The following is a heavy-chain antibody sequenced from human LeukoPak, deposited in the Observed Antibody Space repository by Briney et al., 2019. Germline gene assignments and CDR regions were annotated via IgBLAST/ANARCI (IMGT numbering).Heavy chain of an antibody. Sequence: GASLKTSTRGFGSRFTSYWIGWVRQMPGKGLEGMGIIYPGDSDTRTSPSFQGQSTIPAEQSISTAYLQWSSLKASDTAMYYCARWPGIAAAGHFDYWGEGTLVTVSS. V-gene: IGHV5-51*01. CDR3: ARWPGIAAAGHFDY. CDR2: IYPGDSDT. D-gene: IGHD6-13*01. CDR1: GSRFTSYW. J-gene: IGHJ4*02.